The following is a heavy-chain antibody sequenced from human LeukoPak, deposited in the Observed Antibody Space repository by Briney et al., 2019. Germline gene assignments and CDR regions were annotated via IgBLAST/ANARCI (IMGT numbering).Heavy chain of an antibody. J-gene: IGHJ3*02. CDR1: GFTFRSSA. V-gene: IGHV3-64D*06. Sequence: GGSLRLSCSAPGFTFRSSAMHWVCQAPGKGLEYVSAISSNGGSTYYADSVKGRFTISRDNSKNTLYLQMSSLRAEDTAVYYCVKERIQGAIWGQGTMVTVSS. CDR3: VKERIQGAI. CDR2: ISSNGGST. D-gene: IGHD4/OR15-4a*01.